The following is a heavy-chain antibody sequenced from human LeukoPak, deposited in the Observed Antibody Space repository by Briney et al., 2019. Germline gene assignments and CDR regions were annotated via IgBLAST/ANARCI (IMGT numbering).Heavy chain of an antibody. J-gene: IGHJ4*02. Sequence: GGSLRLSCAASGFTFSSYNMNWVRQAPGKGLEWVSSISSSSSYIYYADSVKGRFTISRDNAKNSLYLQMNSLRAEDTAVYYCARREYYYGSGSYLGGLISGLTESFDYWGQGTLVTVSS. V-gene: IGHV3-21*01. D-gene: IGHD3-10*01. CDR1: GFTFSSYN. CDR3: ARREYYYGSGSYLGGLISGLTESFDY. CDR2: ISSSSSYI.